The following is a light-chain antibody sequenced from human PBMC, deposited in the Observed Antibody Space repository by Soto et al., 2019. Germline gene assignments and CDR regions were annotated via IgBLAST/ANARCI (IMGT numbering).Light chain of an antibody. CDR3: LQYDRFPAT. J-gene: IGKJ4*01. Sequence: DIQMTQSPSSLSASVGGRVTITCRASQDINNFLAWFQQKPGKAPKPLIYSASSLQDGVPSRFSGSGSGTHFTLTISSLQSEDVATYFCLQYDRFPATFGGGTRVDIE. CDR1: QDINNF. CDR2: SAS. V-gene: IGKV1-16*01.